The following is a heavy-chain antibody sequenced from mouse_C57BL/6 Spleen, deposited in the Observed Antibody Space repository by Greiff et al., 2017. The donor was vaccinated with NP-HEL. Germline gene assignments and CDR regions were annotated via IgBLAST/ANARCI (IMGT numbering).Heavy chain of an antibody. D-gene: IGHD2-4*01. Sequence: EVHLVESGGGLVKPGGSLKLSCAASGFTFSSYAMSWVRQTPEKRLEWVATISDGGSYTYYPDNVKGRFTISRDNAKNNLYLQMSHLKSEDTAMYYCARDGSGDYDYFDYWGQGTTLTVSS. CDR2: ISDGGSYT. V-gene: IGHV5-4*01. J-gene: IGHJ2*01. CDR1: GFTFSSYA. CDR3: ARDGSGDYDYFDY.